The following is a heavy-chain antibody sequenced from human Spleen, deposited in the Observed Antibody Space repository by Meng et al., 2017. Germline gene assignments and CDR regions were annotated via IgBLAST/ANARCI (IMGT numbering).Heavy chain of an antibody. CDR3: ARGLWAAAGIAGDY. Sequence: GESLKISCAASGFTFDDYGMSWVRQAPGKGLEWVSGINWNGGSTGYADSVKGRFTISRDNAKNSLYLQMNSLRAEDTALYYCARGLWAAAGIAGDYWGQGTLVTVSS. CDR1: GFTFDDYG. J-gene: IGHJ4*02. D-gene: IGHD6-13*01. CDR2: INWNGGST. V-gene: IGHV3-20*04.